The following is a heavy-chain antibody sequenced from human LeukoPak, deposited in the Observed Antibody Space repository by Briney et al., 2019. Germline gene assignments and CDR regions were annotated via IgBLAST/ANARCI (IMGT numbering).Heavy chain of an antibody. CDR2: INPSGGST. J-gene: IGHJ4*02. D-gene: IGHD3-10*01. Sequence: ASVKVSCKASGYTFTSYYMHWVRQAPGQGLEWMGRINPSGGSTSYAQKFQGRVTMTRATSTSTVNMALSRLRYEDTAVYYCARDEEIRYGSGSYYSWGQGTLVTVSS. CDR3: ARDEEIRYGSGSYYS. CDR1: GYTFTSYY. V-gene: IGHV1-46*01.